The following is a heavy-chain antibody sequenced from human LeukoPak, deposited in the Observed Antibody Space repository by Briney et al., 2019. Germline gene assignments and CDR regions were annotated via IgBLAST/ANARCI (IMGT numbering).Heavy chain of an antibody. CDR3: ATGVAVAGLVPFDY. CDR2: IKRKSNGGTV. Sequence: GGSLRLSCAASGFTFSNAWMSWVRQAPGKGLEWVGRIKRKSNGGTVDYAAPVKGRFTISRDDSKNTLYLQMNSLKTEDTAIYYCATGVAVAGLVPFDYWGQGTLVTVSS. D-gene: IGHD6-19*01. V-gene: IGHV3-15*01. CDR1: GFTFSNAW. J-gene: IGHJ4*02.